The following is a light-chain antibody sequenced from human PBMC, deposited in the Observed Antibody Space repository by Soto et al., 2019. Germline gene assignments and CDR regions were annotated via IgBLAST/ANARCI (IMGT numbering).Light chain of an antibody. V-gene: IGKV3-15*01. J-gene: IGKJ3*01. CDR3: QQYNNWPP. CDR2: GAS. CDR1: QSVSIN. Sequence: EIVMTQSPSTRSVSPVERSTLSFRASQSVSINLAWYQQKPFQAPRLLIYGASTRATGIPARFSGSGSGTEFTLTISSLQSEDFAVYYCQQYNNWPPFGPGTKVDIK.